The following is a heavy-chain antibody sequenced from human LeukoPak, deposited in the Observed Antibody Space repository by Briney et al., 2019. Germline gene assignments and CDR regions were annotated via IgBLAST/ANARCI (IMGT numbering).Heavy chain of an antibody. CDR3: ARDIGSSWYFDD. Sequence: PGGSLRLSCAASGFTFSTYEMNWVRQAPGKGLEWVSYISSTGSNIYYADSVKGRFTISRDNAKNSLYLQMNSLRDEDTAVYYCARDIGSSWYFDDWGQGTLVTVSS. CDR1: GFTFSTYE. CDR2: ISSTGSNI. D-gene: IGHD6-13*01. V-gene: IGHV3-48*03. J-gene: IGHJ4*02.